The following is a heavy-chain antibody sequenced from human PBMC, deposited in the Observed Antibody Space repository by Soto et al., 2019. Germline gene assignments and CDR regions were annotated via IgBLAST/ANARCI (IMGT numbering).Heavy chain of an antibody. D-gene: IGHD2-15*01. V-gene: IGHV1-3*01. CDR2: INAGNGNT. J-gene: IGHJ4*02. CDR3: ARDLGGWPEY. Sequence: ASVKVSCKASGYTFTSYAMHCVRQAPGQRLEWMGWINAGNGNTKYSQRFQGRVTITRDTSAITSYMELSSLRSEDTAVYYCARDLGGWPEYWGQGTLVTVSS. CDR1: GYTFTSYA.